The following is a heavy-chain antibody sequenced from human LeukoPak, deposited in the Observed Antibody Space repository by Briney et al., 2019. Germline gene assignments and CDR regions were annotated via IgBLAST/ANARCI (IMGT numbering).Heavy chain of an antibody. CDR2: IYTSGGT. J-gene: IGHJ4*02. CDR1: GGSISSGSYY. Sequence: SETLSLTCTVSGGSISSGSYYWSWIRQPAGKGLEWIGRIYTSGGTNYNPSLRSRVTISVDTSKNQFSLKLSSVTAADTAVYYCAGRTVLFDYWGQGTLVTVSS. CDR3: AGRTVLFDY. V-gene: IGHV4-61*02. D-gene: IGHD4-17*01.